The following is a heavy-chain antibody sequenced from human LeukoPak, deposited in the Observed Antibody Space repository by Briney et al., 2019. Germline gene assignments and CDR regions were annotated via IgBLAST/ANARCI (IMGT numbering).Heavy chain of an antibody. CDR3: ARAPYDILTGYPHFYCDY. J-gene: IGHJ4*02. D-gene: IGHD3-9*01. CDR2: ISADNGNT. Sequence: GSSVKVSCKASGYTFTSYGISWVRQAPGQGLEGMGWISADNGNTNYAQKLQGRVTMTTDTSTSTAYMELRSLRSDDAAVYYCARAPYDILTGYPHFYCDYWGQGTLVTVSS. V-gene: IGHV1-18*01. CDR1: GYTFTSYG.